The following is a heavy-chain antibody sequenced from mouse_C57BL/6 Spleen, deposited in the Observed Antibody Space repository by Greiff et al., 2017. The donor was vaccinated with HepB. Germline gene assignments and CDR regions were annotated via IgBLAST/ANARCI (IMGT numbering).Heavy chain of an antibody. CDR2: IYPGDGDT. D-gene: IGHD1-1*01. CDR3: ARSSSSAWFAY. CDR1: GYAFSSYW. V-gene: IGHV1-80*01. J-gene: IGHJ3*01. Sequence: QVQLKESGAELVKPGASVKISCKASGYAFSSYWMNWVKQRPGKGLEWIGQIYPGDGDTNYNGKFKGKATLTADKSSSTAYMQLSSLTSEDSAVYFCARSSSSAWFAYWGQGTLVTVSA.